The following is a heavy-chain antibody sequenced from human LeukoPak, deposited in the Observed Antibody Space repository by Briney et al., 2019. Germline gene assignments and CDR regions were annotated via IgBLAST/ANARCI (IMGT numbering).Heavy chain of an antibody. CDR2: IYYSGST. V-gene: IGHV4-59*12. CDR1: GGSISSYY. D-gene: IGHD6-13*01. CDR3: AREAGIAAAGTDYYYYYYMDV. Sequence: SETLSLTCTVSGGSISSYYWSWIRQPPGKGLEWIGYIYYSGSTNYNPSLKSRVTISVDRSKNQFSLKLSSVTAADTAVYYCAREAGIAAAGTDYYYYYYMDVWGKGTTVTVSS. J-gene: IGHJ6*03.